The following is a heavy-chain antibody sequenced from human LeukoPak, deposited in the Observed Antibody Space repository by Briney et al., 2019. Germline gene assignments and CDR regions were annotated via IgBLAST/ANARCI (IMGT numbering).Heavy chain of an antibody. D-gene: IGHD3-10*01. Sequence: SETLSLTCTVSGGSIISYYWSWIRQPPGKGLEWIGYIYYSGSTNYNPSLKSRVTISVDTSKNQFSLKLSSVTAADTAVYYCARGVVRGVTLYYYYGMDVWGQGTTVTVSS. J-gene: IGHJ6*02. CDR1: GGSIISYY. CDR3: ARGVVRGVTLYYYYGMDV. CDR2: IYYSGST. V-gene: IGHV4-59*01.